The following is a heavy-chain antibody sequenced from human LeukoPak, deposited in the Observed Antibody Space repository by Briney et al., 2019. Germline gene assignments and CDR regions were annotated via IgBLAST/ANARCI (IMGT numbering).Heavy chain of an antibody. D-gene: IGHD3-10*01. Sequence: ASVTVSCKASGYNFTGYYMHWVRQAPGQGLEWMGWINPNSGGTNYAQKFQGWVAMTRDTSISTAYMELSRLRSDDTAVYYCAREVYGSGSYFFDYWGQGTLVTVSS. CDR1: GYNFTGYY. J-gene: IGHJ4*02. CDR3: AREVYGSGSYFFDY. CDR2: INPNSGGT. V-gene: IGHV1-2*04.